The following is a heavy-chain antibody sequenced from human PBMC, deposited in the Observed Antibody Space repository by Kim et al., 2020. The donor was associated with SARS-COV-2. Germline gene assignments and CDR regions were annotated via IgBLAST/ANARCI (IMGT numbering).Heavy chain of an antibody. V-gene: IGHV4-34*01. Sequence: STNYNPALKSRVTISVDTSKNQFSLKLGSVTAADTAVYYCAGKYSSSWYYWGQGTLVTVSS. D-gene: IGHD6-13*01. CDR2: ST. CDR3: AGKYSSSWYY. J-gene: IGHJ4*02.